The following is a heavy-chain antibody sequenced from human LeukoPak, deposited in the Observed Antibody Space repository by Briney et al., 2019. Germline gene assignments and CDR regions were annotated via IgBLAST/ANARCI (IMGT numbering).Heavy chain of an antibody. Sequence: GGSLRLSCAASGFNFSTYTMNWVRPAPGEGLEWLSYITTSSDTIYYADSVKGRFTISRDNANNSLYLQMNSLTAEDTAVYYCARDYWSYSASWLDFWGQGTLVTVSS. D-gene: IGHD6-13*01. CDR1: GFNFSTYT. CDR2: ITTSSDTI. V-gene: IGHV3-48*01. J-gene: IGHJ4*02. CDR3: ARDYWSYSASWLDF.